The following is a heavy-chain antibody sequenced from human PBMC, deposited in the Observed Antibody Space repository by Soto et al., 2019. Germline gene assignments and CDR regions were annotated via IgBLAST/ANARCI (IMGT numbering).Heavy chain of an antibody. CDR2: INHSGST. J-gene: IGHJ6*03. CDR1: GESFNGYQ. CDR3: ASLVPARNYYYYYYMDV. Sequence: SETLSLTCAVYGESFNGYQCSYIRLPSGKGLEWIGEINHSGSTNYNPSLKSRVTISVDTSKNQFSLKLSSVTAADTAVYYCASLVPARNYYYYYYMDVWGKGTTVS. V-gene: IGHV4-34*01. D-gene: IGHD2-2*01.